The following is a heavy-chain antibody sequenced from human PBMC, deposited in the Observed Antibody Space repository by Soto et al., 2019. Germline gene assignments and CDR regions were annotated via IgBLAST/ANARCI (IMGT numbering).Heavy chain of an antibody. CDR2: TYYRSKWYY. D-gene: IGHD1-26*01. V-gene: IGHV6-1*01. CDR3: ARGEQYSGRIFDY. J-gene: IGHJ4*01. CDR1: GDSVSSNSAG. Sequence: QVQLQQSGPGLVKPSQTLSLTCAITGDSVSSNSAGWSWVRQSPSRGLEWLGRTYYRSKWYYEYAVSVRGRITINPDTSKNQYSLQLNSVTPEDTAVYFCARGEQYSGRIFDYWGQGTLATVSS.